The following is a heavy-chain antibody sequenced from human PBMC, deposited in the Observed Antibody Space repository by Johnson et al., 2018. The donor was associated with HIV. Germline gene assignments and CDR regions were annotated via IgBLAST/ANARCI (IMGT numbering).Heavy chain of an antibody. Sequence: VHLVESGGGLLQPGGSLGLSCAASGFNVSSNYMSWVRQAPGTGLEWVSVIYSGGSTYYADSVKGRFTISRDTSKNTLYFQMNGLRAEDTAVYYCAKQNRGAFDIWGQGTMVTVSS. D-gene: IGHD1/OR15-1a*01. CDR2: IYSGGST. V-gene: IGHV3-53*01. CDR1: GFNVSSNY. J-gene: IGHJ3*02. CDR3: AKQNRGAFDI.